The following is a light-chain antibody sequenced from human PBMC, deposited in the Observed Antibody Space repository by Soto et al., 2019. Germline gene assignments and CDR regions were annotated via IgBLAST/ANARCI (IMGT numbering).Light chain of an antibody. CDR2: KAS. V-gene: IGKV1-5*03. Sequence: DIQMTQSPSTLSASVGDRVTITCRASQSISSWLAWYQQKPGQAPKLLIYKASSLESGVPSRFSGSGSGTEFTLTISSLQPDDFAAYYCQQYDIYPFTFGPGTKVDIK. CDR1: QSISSW. CDR3: QQYDIYPFT. J-gene: IGKJ3*01.